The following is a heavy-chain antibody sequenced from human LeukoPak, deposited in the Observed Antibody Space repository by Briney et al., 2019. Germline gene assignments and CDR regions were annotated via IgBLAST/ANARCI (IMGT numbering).Heavy chain of an antibody. V-gene: IGHV4-34*01. CDR1: GGSFSGYY. J-gene: IGHJ4*02. CDR3: ARGRRPRFVVVAARQCIYFDY. Sequence: PSETLSLTCAVYGGSFSGYYWSWLRQPPGKGLEGIGEINHSGSTNYNPSLKSRVTISVDTSKNQFSLKWSSVTAADTAVYYCARGRRPRFVVVAARQCIYFDYWGQGTLVTVSS. D-gene: IGHD2-15*01. CDR2: INHSGST.